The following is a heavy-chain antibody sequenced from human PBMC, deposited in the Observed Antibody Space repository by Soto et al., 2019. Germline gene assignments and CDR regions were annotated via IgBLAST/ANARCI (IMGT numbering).Heavy chain of an antibody. Sequence: PGGSLRLSCAASGFTFRIYAMHWFRQAPGKGLEWVAVMSSDGRNKNYADSVKDRSTISRDNSKNTLYPQMNSLRVEDTAVYYCARDYYDRKSPPFDYWGQGTLVTVSS. CDR2: MSSDGRNK. CDR1: GFTFRIYA. D-gene: IGHD3-22*01. CDR3: ARDYYDRKSPPFDY. V-gene: IGHV3-30*04. J-gene: IGHJ4*02.